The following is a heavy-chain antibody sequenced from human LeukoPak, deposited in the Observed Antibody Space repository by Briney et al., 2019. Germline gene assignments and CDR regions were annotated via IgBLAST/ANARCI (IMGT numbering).Heavy chain of an antibody. Sequence: PGGSLRLSCAASGFTFSSYAMSWVRQAPGKGLEWVSAISGSGATTYYADSVKGRFTISRDNSKNTLYLQMNSLRAEDTAVYYCTRGLQQLVDYFYGMDVWGQGTTVTVSS. CDR2: ISGSGATT. D-gene: IGHD6-13*01. CDR3: TRGLQQLVDYFYGMDV. CDR1: GFTFSSYA. V-gene: IGHV3-23*01. J-gene: IGHJ6*02.